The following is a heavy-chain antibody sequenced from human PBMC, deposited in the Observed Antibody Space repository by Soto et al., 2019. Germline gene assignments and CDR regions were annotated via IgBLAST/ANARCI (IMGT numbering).Heavy chain of an antibody. CDR1: GFIFNNYW. CDR3: ASGTLPTLRAVYNN. J-gene: IGHJ4*02. CDR2: IKSDGSDK. Sequence: EVQLVESGGGLVQPGGSLRLSCAASGFIFNNYWMSWVRQAPGKGLEWVAKIKSDGSDKYYVDSVKGRFTISRDNANYAVFLQMNSLRAEDTAVYYCASGTLPTLRAVYNNWGQGTLVNVSS. V-gene: IGHV3-7*01. D-gene: IGHD3-10*01.